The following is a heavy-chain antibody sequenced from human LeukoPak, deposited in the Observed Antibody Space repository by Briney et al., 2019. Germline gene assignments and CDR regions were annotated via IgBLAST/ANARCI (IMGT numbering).Heavy chain of an antibody. CDR2: IYYSGST. D-gene: IGHD3-10*01. CDR3: ASALWFGELSN. Sequence: SETLSLTCTVSGGSISSHYWSWLRQPPGKGLEWIGYIYYSGSTNYNPSLKSRVTISVDTSKNQFSLKLSSVTAADTAVYYCASALWFGELSNWGQGTLLTVSS. CDR1: GGSISSHY. V-gene: IGHV4-59*11. J-gene: IGHJ4*02.